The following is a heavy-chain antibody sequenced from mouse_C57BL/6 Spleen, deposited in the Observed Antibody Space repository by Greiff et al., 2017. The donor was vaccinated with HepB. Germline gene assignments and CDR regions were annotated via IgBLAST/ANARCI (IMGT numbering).Heavy chain of an antibody. Sequence: EVKLVESGGGLVKPGGSLKLSCAASGFTLSDYGMHWVRQAPEKGLEWVAYISSGSSTIYYADTVKGRFTISRDNAKNTLFLQKTSLRSEDTAMYYCARRDYDRYYAMDYWGQGTSVTVSS. CDR2: ISSGSSTI. V-gene: IGHV5-17*01. CDR1: GFTLSDYG. D-gene: IGHD2-4*01. CDR3: ARRDYDRYYAMDY. J-gene: IGHJ4*01.